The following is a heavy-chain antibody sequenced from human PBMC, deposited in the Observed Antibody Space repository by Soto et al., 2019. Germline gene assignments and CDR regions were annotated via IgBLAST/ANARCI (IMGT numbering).Heavy chain of an antibody. D-gene: IGHD3-22*01. Sequence: SETLSLTCAVSGGSISSGGYSWSWIRQPPGKGLEWIGYIYHSGSTYYNPSLKSRVTISVDRSKNQFSLKLSSVTAADTAVYYCARARGSSGSAFDYWGRGTLVTVSS. J-gene: IGHJ4*02. CDR2: IYHSGST. CDR1: GGSISSGGYS. V-gene: IGHV4-30-2*01. CDR3: ARARGSSGSAFDY.